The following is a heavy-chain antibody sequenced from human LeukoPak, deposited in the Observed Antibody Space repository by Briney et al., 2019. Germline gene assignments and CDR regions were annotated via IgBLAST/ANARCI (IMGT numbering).Heavy chain of an antibody. V-gene: IGHV3-23*01. CDR1: GFMFSSFS. Sequence: GGSLRLSCAASGFMFSSFSMSWVRLVPGKGLEWVSTISPGGSTYYADSVKGRFTISRGNSKSTLFLQMNSLRAEDTAIYYCAKRPAAVRGVIPYLDYWGQGTLVTVSS. CDR2: ISPGGST. J-gene: IGHJ4*02. D-gene: IGHD3-10*02. CDR3: AKRPAAVRGVIPYLDY.